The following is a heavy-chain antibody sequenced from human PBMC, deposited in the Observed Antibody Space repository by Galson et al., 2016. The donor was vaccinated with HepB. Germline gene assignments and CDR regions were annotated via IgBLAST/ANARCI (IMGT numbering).Heavy chain of an antibody. CDR1: GXTFGRYA. J-gene: IGHJ4*02. D-gene: IGHD6-19*01. Sequence: SLRLSCAASGXTFGRYAMSWVRQAPGKGLEWVSAISGDGGSTYYAGSVQGRFTSSRDRSTNTMYLQMNSLRTDDTAVYYCARFTQEGLDRVYYFDYWGQGTLVTVSS. CDR2: ISGDGGST. CDR3: ARFTQEGLDRVYYFDY. V-gene: IGHV3-23*01.